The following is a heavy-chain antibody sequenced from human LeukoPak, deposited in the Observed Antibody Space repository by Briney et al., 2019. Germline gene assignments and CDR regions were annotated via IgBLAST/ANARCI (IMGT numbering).Heavy chain of an antibody. Sequence: TAGSLRLSCAASGFTFSDHYMDWVRQAPGKGLEWVGRSRNKANSYTTDYAASVKGRFTISRDDSKNSLYLQMNSLKTEDTAVYYCARAYTRCWYSPGYWGQGTLVTVSS. CDR3: ARAYTRCWYSPGY. V-gene: IGHV3-72*01. J-gene: IGHJ4*02. D-gene: IGHD6-13*01. CDR1: GFTFSDHY. CDR2: SRNKANSYTT.